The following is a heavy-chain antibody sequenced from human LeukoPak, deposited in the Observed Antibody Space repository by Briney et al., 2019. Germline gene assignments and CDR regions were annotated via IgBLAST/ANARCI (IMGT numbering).Heavy chain of an antibody. Sequence: GGSPRLSCAASGFTFSSYGMHWVRQAPGKGLEWVAVISYDGSNKYYADSVKGRFTISRDNSKNTLYLQMNSLRAEDTAVYYCANGPHSSSWDDAFDIWGQGTMVTVSS. CDR1: GFTFSSYG. D-gene: IGHD6-13*01. J-gene: IGHJ3*02. CDR3: ANGPHSSSWDDAFDI. CDR2: ISYDGSNK. V-gene: IGHV3-30*18.